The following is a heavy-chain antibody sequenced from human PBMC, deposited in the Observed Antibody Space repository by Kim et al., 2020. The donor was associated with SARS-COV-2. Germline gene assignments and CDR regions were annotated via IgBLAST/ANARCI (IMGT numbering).Heavy chain of an antibody. V-gene: IGHV3-30*18. J-gene: IGHJ5*02. Sequence: GGSLRLSCAASGFTFSSYGMHWVRQAPGKGLEWVAVISYDGSNKYYADSVKGRFTISRDNSKNTLYLQMNSLRAEDTAVYYCAKKRARRITMVRGVTDP. CDR2: ISYDGSNK. CDR3: AKKRARRITMVRGVTDP. D-gene: IGHD3-10*01. CDR1: GFTFSSYG.